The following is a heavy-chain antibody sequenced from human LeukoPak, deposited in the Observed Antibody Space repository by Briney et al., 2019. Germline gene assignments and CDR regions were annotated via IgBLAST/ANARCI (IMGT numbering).Heavy chain of an antibody. V-gene: IGHV3-30*18. J-gene: IGHJ4*02. CDR3: AKDSDDCSGGSCYTGNFDY. D-gene: IGHD2-15*01. CDR2: ISYDGSNK. Sequence: ERSLRLSCAASGFTFSSYDMHWVRQAPGKGLEWVAVISYDGSNKYYADSVKGRFTISRDNSKNTLYLQMNSLRAEDTAVYYCAKDSDDCSGGSCYTGNFDYWGQGTLVTVSS. CDR1: GFTFSSYD.